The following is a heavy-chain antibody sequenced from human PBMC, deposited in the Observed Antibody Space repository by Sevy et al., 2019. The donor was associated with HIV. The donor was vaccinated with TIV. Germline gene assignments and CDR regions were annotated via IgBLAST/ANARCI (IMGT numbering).Heavy chain of an antibody. J-gene: IGHJ5*02. CDR1: GYTLTELS. V-gene: IGHV1-24*01. CDR3: ATNSRYFSGSSFYWAEGMFDP. D-gene: IGHD2-15*01. Sequence: ASVKVSCKVSGYTLTELSIHWVRQAPGKGLEWMGTFDLKAGERIYAQKFQGRVTMTEDTSTDTAYLGLSSLRSEDTAVYYCATNSRYFSGSSFYWAEGMFDPWGQGTLVTVSS. CDR2: FDLKAGER.